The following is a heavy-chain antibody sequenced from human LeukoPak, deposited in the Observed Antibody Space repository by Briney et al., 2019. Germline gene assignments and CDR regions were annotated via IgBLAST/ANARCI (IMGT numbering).Heavy chain of an antibody. D-gene: IGHD5-24*01. Sequence: ASVKVSCKASGYTFTGSYMHWVRQAPGQGLEWMGWINPNSGGTNYAQKFQGRVTMTRDTSISTAYMELSRLRSDDTAVYYCARVGIRDCYNYDLDYWGQGTLVTVSS. J-gene: IGHJ4*02. CDR2: INPNSGGT. V-gene: IGHV1-2*02. CDR1: GYTFTGSY. CDR3: ARVGIRDCYNYDLDY.